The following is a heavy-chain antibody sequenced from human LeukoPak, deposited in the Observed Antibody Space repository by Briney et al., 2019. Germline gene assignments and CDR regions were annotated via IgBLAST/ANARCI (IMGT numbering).Heavy chain of an antibody. J-gene: IGHJ4*02. V-gene: IGHV4-31*03. D-gene: IGHD3-9*01. CDR3: ARAHYDILTGYLFDY. Sequence: PSETLSLTCTVSGGSISSGGYYWSWIRQHPGKGLEWIGYIYYSGSTYYNPSLKSRVTISVDTSKNQFSLKLSSVTAADTAVYYCARAHYDILTGYLFDYWGQGTLVTASS. CDR2: IYYSGST. CDR1: GGSISSGGYY.